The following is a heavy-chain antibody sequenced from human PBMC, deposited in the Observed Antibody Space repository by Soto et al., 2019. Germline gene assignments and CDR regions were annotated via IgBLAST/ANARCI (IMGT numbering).Heavy chain of an antibody. V-gene: IGHV2-5*01. J-gene: IGHJ5*02. CDR1: GFSLRTSGVG. CDR2: IYWNDDK. CDR3: AKSGSSGWYGWFDP. Sequence: SGPTLVNPTQTLTLTCIFSGFSLRTSGVGVGWIRQPPGKALERLGFIYWNDDKRYSPSLKSRLTITKDTSKNQVVLTMTNMDPVDTATYYCAKSGSSGWYGWFDPCGQGTLVAVSS. D-gene: IGHD6-19*01.